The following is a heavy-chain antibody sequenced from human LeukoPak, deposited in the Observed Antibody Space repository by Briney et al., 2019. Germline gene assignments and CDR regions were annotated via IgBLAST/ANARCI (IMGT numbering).Heavy chain of an antibody. V-gene: IGHV3-15*01. CDR2: IKKKTDGGTT. Sequence: PGGSLRLSCAASGFTFSNAWMSWVRQAPGKGLEWVGRIKKKTDGGTTDYAAPVKGRFTISRDDSKNTLYLQMNSLKTEDTAVYYCTATIFGVLIDHYYYYYMDVWGKGTPVTVSS. CDR3: TATIFGVLIDHYYYYYMDV. CDR1: GFTFSNAW. D-gene: IGHD3-3*01. J-gene: IGHJ6*03.